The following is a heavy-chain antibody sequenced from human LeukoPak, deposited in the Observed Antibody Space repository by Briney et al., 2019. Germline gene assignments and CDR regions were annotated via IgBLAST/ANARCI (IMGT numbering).Heavy chain of an antibody. V-gene: IGHV1-58*02. CDR2: IVVGSGNT. J-gene: IGHJ4*02. CDR3: AASYRKNDFDY. CDR1: GFTFTSSA. D-gene: IGHD1-1*01. Sequence: ASVKVSRKASGFTFTSSAMQWVRQARGQRLEWIGWIVVGSGNTNYAQKFQERVTITRDMSTSTAYMELSSLRSEDTAVYYCAASYRKNDFDYWGQGTLVTVSS.